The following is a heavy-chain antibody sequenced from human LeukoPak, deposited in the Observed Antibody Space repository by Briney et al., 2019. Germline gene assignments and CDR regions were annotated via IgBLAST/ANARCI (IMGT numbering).Heavy chain of an antibody. CDR1: GFTFSSYG. CDR2: ISYDGSNK. J-gene: IGHJ4*02. CDR3: AKEGEYSSGWYAGRYFDY. V-gene: IGHV3-30*18. D-gene: IGHD6-19*01. Sequence: GGSLRLSCAASGFTFSSYGMHWVRQAPGKGLEWVAVISYDGSNKYYANSVKGRFTISRDNSKNTLYLQMNSPRAEDTAVYYCAKEGEYSSGWYAGRYFDYWGQGTLVTVSS.